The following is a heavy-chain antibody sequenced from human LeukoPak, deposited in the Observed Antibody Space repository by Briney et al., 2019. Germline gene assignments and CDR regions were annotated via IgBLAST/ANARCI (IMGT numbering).Heavy chain of an antibody. Sequence: PGGSLRLSCAASGFIFSSYWMSWVRQAPGKGLEWVANIKQDGNEKYYVDSVKGRFTISRDNAKNSLYLQMNSLRAEDTAVYYCARGKGSYSSSWYPFYYYYYGMDVWGQGTTVTVSS. CDR2: IKQDGNEK. CDR1: GFIFSSYW. V-gene: IGHV3-7*01. D-gene: IGHD6-13*01. CDR3: ARGKGSYSSSWYPFYYYYYGMDV. J-gene: IGHJ6*02.